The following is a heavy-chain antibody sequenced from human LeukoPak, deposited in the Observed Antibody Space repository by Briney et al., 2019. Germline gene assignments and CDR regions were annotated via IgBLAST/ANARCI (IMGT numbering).Heavy chain of an antibody. CDR1: GFTFSSYS. CDR2: ISPSGDIT. CDR3: AKDDAWIRFGE. J-gene: IGHJ4*02. D-gene: IGHD3-10*01. V-gene: IGHV3-23*01. Sequence: GGSLRLSCAASGFTFSSYSMNWVRQAPGKGLEWVSCISPSGDITYYADSVKGRFTISRDNSKNTLHLEVISLTAEDTAVYYCAKDDAWIRFGEWSQGTLVTVSS.